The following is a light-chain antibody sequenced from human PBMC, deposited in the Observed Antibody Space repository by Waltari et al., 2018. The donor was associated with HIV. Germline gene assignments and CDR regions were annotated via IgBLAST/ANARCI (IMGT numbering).Light chain of an antibody. CDR1: SSYIDVYKY. CDR3: SSYTTTSTLYV. V-gene: IGLV2-14*03. J-gene: IGLJ1*01. Sequence: QSTLTPPASVSGSPGQSVTIPGTGISSYIDVYKYFYWYQQQPGKAPKLLIYDVSNRPSGVSHRFSGSKSANTASLTISGLQAEDEADYYCSSYTTTSTLYVFGTGTKVTV. CDR2: DVS.